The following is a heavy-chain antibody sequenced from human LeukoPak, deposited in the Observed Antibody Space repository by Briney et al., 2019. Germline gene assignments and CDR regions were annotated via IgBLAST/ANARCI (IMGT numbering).Heavy chain of an antibody. CDR2: TSSDLNVK. CDR1: GFTFRNYV. Sequence: GGSLRLSCAASGFTFRNYVIHWVRQAPGKGLEWVAVTSSDLNVKLYADSVKGRSSISRDNSKNTLYLQMDSLRGEDTAVYYCAKDFRIGYSAHFDYWGQGALVTVSS. D-gene: IGHD2-21*01. V-gene: IGHV3-30*18. CDR3: AKDFRIGYSAHFDY. J-gene: IGHJ4*02.